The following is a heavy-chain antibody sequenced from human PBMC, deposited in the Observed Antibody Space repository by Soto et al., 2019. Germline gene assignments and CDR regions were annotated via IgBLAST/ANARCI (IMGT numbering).Heavy chain of an antibody. V-gene: IGHV3-7*03. J-gene: IGHJ3*02. CDR2: IKQDGSEK. CDR3: ARDAPSYYYKSEGAFDI. D-gene: IGHD3-22*01. CDR1: GCPFSSYW. Sequence: GGRRRSCAASGCPFSSYWMSWVRQALGKGLEWVANIKQDGSEKYYVDSVKGRFTISRDNAKNSLYLQMKSLRAEDTAVYSCARDAPSYYYKSEGAFDIWGQGTMVTVSS.